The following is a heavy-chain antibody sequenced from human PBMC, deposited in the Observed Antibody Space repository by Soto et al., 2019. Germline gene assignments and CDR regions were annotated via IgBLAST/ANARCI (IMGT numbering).Heavy chain of an antibody. D-gene: IGHD5-12*01. J-gene: IGHJ5*02. CDR3: ATVATNSYNWLDP. Sequence: GGSLRLSCAASGFTFSTFWMHWVRQAPGKGLVWVSRINSDGSKTTYAASVKGRFTISRDNAKNTVYLQMDSLRAEDTAVYYCATVATNSYNWLDPWGQGTLVTDSS. CDR2: INSDGSKT. V-gene: IGHV3-74*01. CDR1: GFTFSTFW.